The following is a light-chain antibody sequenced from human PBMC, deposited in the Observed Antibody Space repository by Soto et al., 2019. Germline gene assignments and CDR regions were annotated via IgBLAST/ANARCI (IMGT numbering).Light chain of an antibody. CDR3: QSYDSSLSGGV. CDR2: GNS. CDR1: SSNIGAGYD. J-gene: IGLJ3*02. Sequence: QSVLTQPPSVSGAPGQRVTISCTGSSSNIGAGYDVHWYQQLPGTAPKLLIYGNSNRPSGVPDRFSGSKSGTSASLAITGXXXXXXXXYYCQSYDSSLSGGVFGGGTKLTVL. V-gene: IGLV1-40*01.